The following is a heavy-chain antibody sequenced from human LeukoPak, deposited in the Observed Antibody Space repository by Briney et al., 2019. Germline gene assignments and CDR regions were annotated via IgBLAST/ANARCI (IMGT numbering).Heavy chain of an antibody. V-gene: IGHV3-11*04. CDR3: ARDRTLRYCGGGSCHSLEY. D-gene: IGHD2-15*01. J-gene: IGHJ4*02. Sequence: PGGSLRLSCAASGIIFSNYWMSWVRQAPGKGLEWVSYISISGSTIYYADSVKGRFTISRDNAKNSLYLQMNSLRAEDTAVYYCARDRTLRYCGGGSCHSLEYWGQGTLVTVSS. CDR2: ISISGSTI. CDR1: GIIFSNYW.